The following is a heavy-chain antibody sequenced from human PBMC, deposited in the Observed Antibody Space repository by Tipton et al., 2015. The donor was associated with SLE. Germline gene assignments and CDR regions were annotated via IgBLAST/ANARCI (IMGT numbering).Heavy chain of an antibody. CDR2: INHSGST. J-gene: IGHJ3*02. V-gene: IGHV4-34*01. CDR3: ARAKAKWGRWPGDAFDI. D-gene: IGHD3-16*01. Sequence: TLSLTCAVYGGSFSGYYWSWIRQPPGKGLEWIGEINHSGSTNYNPSLKSRVTISVDTSKNQFSLKLSSVTAADTAVYYCARAKAKWGRWPGDAFDIWGQGTMVTVSS. CDR1: GGSFSGYY.